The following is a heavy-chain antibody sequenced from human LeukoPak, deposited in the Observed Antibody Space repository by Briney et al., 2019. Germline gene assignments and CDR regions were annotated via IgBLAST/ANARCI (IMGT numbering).Heavy chain of an antibody. J-gene: IGHJ5*02. CDR3: AKDSEYSCGSS. V-gene: IGHV3-23*01. Sequence: PAGGSLRLSCAASGFTFSSYAMSWVRQAPGKRLEWVSAISGSGGSTYYADSVKGRFTISRDNSKNTLYLQMNSLRAEDTAVYYCAKDSEYSCGSSWGQGTLVTVSS. D-gene: IGHD5-18*01. CDR2: ISGSGGST. CDR1: GFTFSSYA.